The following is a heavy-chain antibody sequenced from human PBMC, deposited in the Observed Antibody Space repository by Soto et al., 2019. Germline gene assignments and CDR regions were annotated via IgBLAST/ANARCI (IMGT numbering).Heavy chain of an antibody. CDR1: GGTFSSYA. CDR2: IIPIFGTA. Sequence: ASVKVSCKASGGTFSSYAISWVRQAPGQGLEWMGGIIPIFGTANYAQKFQGRVTITADESTSTAYMELSSLRSEDTAVYYCARFRLGIAAAVMRGFDYWGQGTLVTVSS. J-gene: IGHJ4*02. V-gene: IGHV1-69*13. D-gene: IGHD6-13*01. CDR3: ARFRLGIAAAVMRGFDY.